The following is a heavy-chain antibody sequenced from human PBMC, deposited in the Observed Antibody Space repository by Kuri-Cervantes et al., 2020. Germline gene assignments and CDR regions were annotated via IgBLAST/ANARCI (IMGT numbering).Heavy chain of an antibody. CDR2: ISWNSGSI. CDR1: GFTFNSYG. D-gene: IGHD3-22*01. J-gene: IGHJ4*02. V-gene: IGHV3-9*01. Sequence: GGSLRLSCAASGFTFNSYGMHWVRQAPGKGLEWVSGISWNSGSIGYADSVKGRFTISRDNAKNSLYLQMNSLRAEDTALYYCAKDARQGYYDSSGYSENWGQGTLVTVSS. CDR3: AKDARQGYYDSSGYSEN.